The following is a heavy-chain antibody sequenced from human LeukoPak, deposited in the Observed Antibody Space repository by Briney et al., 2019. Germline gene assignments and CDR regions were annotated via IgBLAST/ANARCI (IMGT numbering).Heavy chain of an antibody. CDR1: GFTFSNYA. V-gene: IGHV3-23*01. D-gene: IGHD1-26*01. J-gene: IGHJ4*02. CDR2: ISGSGGST. CDR3: AKGGSYYDDYFDY. Sequence: GGSLRLSCVVSGFTFSNYALSWVRQALGKGLEWVSAISGSGGSTYFADSVKGRFTISRDNSKNTVYLQMNSLRAEDTAVYYCAKGGSYYDDYFDYWGQGTLVTVSS.